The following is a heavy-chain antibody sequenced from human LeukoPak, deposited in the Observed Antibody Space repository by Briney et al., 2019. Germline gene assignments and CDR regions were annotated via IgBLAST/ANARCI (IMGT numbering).Heavy chain of an antibody. J-gene: IGHJ4*02. CDR3: ARRSRLPTTPFDY. D-gene: IGHD2-21*01. Sequence: ASVKVSCKASGYTFTSYYMHWVRQAPGQGLERMGIINPSGGSTSYAQKLQGRVTMTRDTSTSTVYMELSSLRSEDTAVYYCARRSRLPTTPFDYWGQGTLVTVSS. V-gene: IGHV1-46*01. CDR1: GYTFTSYY. CDR2: INPSGGST.